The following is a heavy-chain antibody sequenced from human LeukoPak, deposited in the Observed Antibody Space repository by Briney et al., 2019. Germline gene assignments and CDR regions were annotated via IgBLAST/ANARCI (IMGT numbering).Heavy chain of an antibody. CDR2: ISSSGSTI. V-gene: IGHV3-11*04. J-gene: IGHJ4*02. D-gene: IGHD2-8*02. CDR1: GFTFSDYY. CDR3: VRDEDICSGKPLYY. Sequence: GGSLRLSCAASGFTFSDYYMSWIRQAPGKGLEWVSYISSSGSTIYYADSVKGRFTISRDNAKNSLYLQMNSLRAEDTAVYYCVRDEDICSGKPLYYWGQGTLVTVSS.